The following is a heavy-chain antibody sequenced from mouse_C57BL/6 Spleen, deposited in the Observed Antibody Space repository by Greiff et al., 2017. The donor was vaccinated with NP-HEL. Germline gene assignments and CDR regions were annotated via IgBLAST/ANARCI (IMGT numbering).Heavy chain of an antibody. Sequence: EVQLQQSGPELVKPGASVKISCKASGYTFTDYYMNWVKQSHGKSLEWIGDINPNNGGTSYNQKFKGKATLTVDKSSSTAYMELRSLTSEDSAVYYCARGSTVGWYFDVWGTGTTVTVSS. CDR2: INPNNGGT. D-gene: IGHD1-1*01. CDR3: ARGSTVGWYFDV. V-gene: IGHV1-26*01. CDR1: GYTFTDYY. J-gene: IGHJ1*03.